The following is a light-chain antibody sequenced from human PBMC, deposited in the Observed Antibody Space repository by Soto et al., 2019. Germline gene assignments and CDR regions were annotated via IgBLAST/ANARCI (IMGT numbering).Light chain of an antibody. CDR1: NIGSKS. Sequence: SYELTQPPSGSVAPGQTARITWGGNNIGSKSVHWYQRKPGQAPVLVVYDDSDRPSGIPERFSGSNSGNTATLTISRVEAGDEADYYCQVWDSSSDHVVFGGGTKLTVL. J-gene: IGLJ2*01. CDR3: QVWDSSSDHVV. V-gene: IGLV3-21*02. CDR2: DDS.